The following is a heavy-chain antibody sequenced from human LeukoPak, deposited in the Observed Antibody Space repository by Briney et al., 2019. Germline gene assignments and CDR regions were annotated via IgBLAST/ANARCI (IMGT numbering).Heavy chain of an antibody. Sequence: GGSLRLSCAASGFIFDDYTIHWVRQPPGKGLEWVSGITGNSGSTDYADSVRGRFTISRDNAKNSLYLQMSTLREDDTALYYCAKGNWGNAFDIWRQGTMVTVSS. D-gene: IGHD7-27*01. CDR2: ITGNSGST. CDR3: AKGNWGNAFDI. J-gene: IGHJ3*02. CDR1: GFIFDDYT. V-gene: IGHV3-9*01.